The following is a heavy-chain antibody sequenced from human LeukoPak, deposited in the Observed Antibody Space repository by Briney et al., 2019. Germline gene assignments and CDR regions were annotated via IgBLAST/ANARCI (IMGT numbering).Heavy chain of an antibody. CDR2: ISGSGGST. J-gene: IGHJ4*02. V-gene: IGHV3-23*01. CDR3: AKSTYGSGSYFASDFDY. D-gene: IGHD3-10*01. Sequence: GGSLRLPCAASEFTFSSYAMSWVRQAPGKGLEWVSAISGSGGSTYYADSVKGRFTISRDNSKNTLYLQMNSLRAEDTAVYYCAKSTYGSGSYFASDFDYWGQGTLVTVSS. CDR1: EFTFSSYA.